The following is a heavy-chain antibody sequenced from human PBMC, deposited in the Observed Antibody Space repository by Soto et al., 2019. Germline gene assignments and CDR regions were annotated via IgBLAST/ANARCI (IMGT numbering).Heavy chain of an antibody. CDR3: ARESLIVVVVAATRALGY. V-gene: IGHV1-3*01. D-gene: IGHD2-15*01. CDR2: INAGNGNT. J-gene: IGHJ4*02. CDR1: GYTFTSYA. Sequence: ASVKVSCKASGYTFTSYAMHWVRQAPGQRLEWMGWINAGNGNTKYSQKFQGRVTITRDTSASTAYMELSSLRSEDTAVYYCARESLIVVVVAATRALGYWGQGTLVIVSS.